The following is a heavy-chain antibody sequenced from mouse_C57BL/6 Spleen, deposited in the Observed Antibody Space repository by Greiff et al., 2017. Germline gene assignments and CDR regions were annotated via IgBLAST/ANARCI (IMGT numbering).Heavy chain of an antibody. CDR1: GYTFTGYW. CDR3: ASTVVAKNWYFDV. Sequence: VQLQQSGAELMKPGASVKLSCKATGYTFTGYWIEWVKQRPGHGLEWIGEILPGRGSTNYNEKFKGKATFTADTSSNTAYMQLSSLTTEDSAIYYCASTVVAKNWYFDVWGTGTTVTVSS. V-gene: IGHV1-9*01. D-gene: IGHD1-1*01. J-gene: IGHJ1*03. CDR2: ILPGRGST.